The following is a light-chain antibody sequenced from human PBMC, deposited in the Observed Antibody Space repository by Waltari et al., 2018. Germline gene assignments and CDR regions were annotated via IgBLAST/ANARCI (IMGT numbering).Light chain of an antibody. CDR3: CSYAGADTSVL. V-gene: IGLV2-11*01. Sequence: QSALTQPRSVSGSPGQSVTVSCTGTSSDVGGYDFVSWYQQYPGKAPKLIIYDVHKRPPGVPERCSGSKSGNTASLTISGLLNDDEADDYCCSYAGADTSVLFGGGTTLTVL. CDR2: DVH. J-gene: IGLJ2*01. CDR1: SSDVGGYDF.